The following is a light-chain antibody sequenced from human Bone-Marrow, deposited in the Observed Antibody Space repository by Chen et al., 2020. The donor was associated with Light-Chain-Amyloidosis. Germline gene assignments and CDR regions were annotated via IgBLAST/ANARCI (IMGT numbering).Light chain of an antibody. CDR2: DVS. V-gene: IGLV2-14*03. Sequence: QSALTQPASVSGSPGQSTTISRTGTSSDVGGYNYVSWYQQHPGKAPKLMIYDVSNRPSGVSNRFSGSKSGNTASLTISGLQAEDEADYYCSSYTSSSTVVFGGGTKLTVL. J-gene: IGLJ2*01. CDR3: SSYTSSSTVV. CDR1: SSDVGGYNY.